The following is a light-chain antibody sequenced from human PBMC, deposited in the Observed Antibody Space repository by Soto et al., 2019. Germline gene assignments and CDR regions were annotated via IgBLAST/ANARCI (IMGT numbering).Light chain of an antibody. J-gene: IGKJ1*01. CDR3: QQYMSSVT. Sequence: EIVLTQSPGSLSLSPGERATLSCRASQSVDSTFFAWYQKKPGQAPRLLMYGVSKRATGITDRFSGSGSGTDFTITSSRLEDEDFAVYYCQQYMSSVTFGQGTRVEIK. CDR2: GVS. V-gene: IGKV3-20*01. CDR1: QSVDSTF.